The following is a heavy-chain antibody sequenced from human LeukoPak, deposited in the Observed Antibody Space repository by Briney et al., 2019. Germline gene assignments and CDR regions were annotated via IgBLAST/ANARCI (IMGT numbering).Heavy chain of an antibody. V-gene: IGHV1-24*01. Sequence: ASVKVSCKVSGYTLTELSMHWVRQAPGKGLEWMGGFDPEDGETIYAQKFQGRVTMTEDTSTDTAYMELSSLISEDTAVYYCATDPGYSSSWYYWGQGTLVTVSS. CDR1: GYTLTELS. D-gene: IGHD6-13*01. CDR2: FDPEDGET. CDR3: ATDPGYSSSWYY. J-gene: IGHJ4*02.